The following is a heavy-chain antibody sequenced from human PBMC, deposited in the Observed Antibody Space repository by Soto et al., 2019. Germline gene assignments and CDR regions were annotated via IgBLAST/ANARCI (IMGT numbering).Heavy chain of an antibody. V-gene: IGHV5-10-1*01. Sequence: GESLKISCKGSGYSFTSSWISWVRQMPGKGLEWMGRIDPSDSYTNYSPSFQGHVTISADKSISTAYLQWSSLRASDTAMYYCARPASDYYDSSGYSEWGAFDIWGQGTMVTVSS. D-gene: IGHD3-22*01. CDR1: GYSFTSSW. CDR2: IDPSDSYT. J-gene: IGHJ3*02. CDR3: ARPASDYYDSSGYSEWGAFDI.